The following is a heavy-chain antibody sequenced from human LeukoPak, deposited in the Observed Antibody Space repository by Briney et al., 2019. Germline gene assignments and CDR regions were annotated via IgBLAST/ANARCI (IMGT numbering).Heavy chain of an antibody. D-gene: IGHD6-13*01. Sequence: SETLSLTCTVSGGSINSYYWSWIRQPPGKGLEWIGYIYYSGSTNYNPSLKSRVTISVDTSKNQFSLKLSSVTAADTAVYYCASVSSWSKYYFDYWGQGTLVTVSS. CDR1: GGSINSYY. V-gene: IGHV4-59*08. CDR2: IYYSGST. CDR3: ASVSSWSKYYFDY. J-gene: IGHJ4*02.